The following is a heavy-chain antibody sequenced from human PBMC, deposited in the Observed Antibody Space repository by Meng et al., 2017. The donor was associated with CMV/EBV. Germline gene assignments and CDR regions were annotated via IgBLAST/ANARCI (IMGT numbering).Heavy chain of an antibody. Sequence: SETLSLTCTVSGGSISSYYWSWIRQPPGKGLEWIGYIYYSGSTNYNPSLKSRVTISVDTSKNQFSLKLSSVTAADTAVYHCARDQTYYDFWSGYHEYNWFDPWGQGTLVTVSS. CDR3: ARDQTYYDFWSGYHEYNWFDP. D-gene: IGHD3-3*01. V-gene: IGHV4-59*01. J-gene: IGHJ5*02. CDR1: GGSISSYY. CDR2: IYYSGST.